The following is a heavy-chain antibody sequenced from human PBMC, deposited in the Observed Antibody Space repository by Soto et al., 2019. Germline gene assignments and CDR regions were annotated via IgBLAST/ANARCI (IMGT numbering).Heavy chain of an antibody. CDR2: ISATGGST. V-gene: IGHV3-23*01. CDR3: AMGFIRDCGGDCTVDT. J-gene: IGHJ5*02. D-gene: IGHD2-21*01. Sequence: EVQLLESGGGFVQPGGSLRLSCAASGFTFSSYTMSWVRQAPGKGLEWVPGISATGGSTYYADSVKGRFTFSRDNSKNTLELKMNSLRAEDTAVYYCAMGFIRDCGGDCTVDTWGQGTLVTVSS. CDR1: GFTFSSYT.